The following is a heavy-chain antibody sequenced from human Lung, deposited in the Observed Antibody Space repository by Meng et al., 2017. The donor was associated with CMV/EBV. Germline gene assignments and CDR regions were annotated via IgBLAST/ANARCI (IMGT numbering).Heavy chain of an antibody. CDR1: GFTFSTYA. CDR3: AREGVYFDY. CDR2: ISFDGSSK. J-gene: IGHJ4*02. V-gene: IGHV3-30-3*01. Sequence: SCSASGFTFSTYAMHWVRQAPGKGLEWVALISFDGSSKYFADSVKGRFTISRDSSKNTLYLQMSTLRTEDTAIYFCAREGVYFDYWGQGTLVTVSS. D-gene: IGHD3-16*01.